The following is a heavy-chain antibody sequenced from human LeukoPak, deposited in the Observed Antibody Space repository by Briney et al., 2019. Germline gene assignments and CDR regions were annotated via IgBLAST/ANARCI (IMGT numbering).Heavy chain of an antibody. D-gene: IGHD3-22*01. CDR2: INHNGNVN. CDR1: GFTFSSYW. J-gene: IGHJ4*02. Sequence: PGGSLRLSCAASGFTFSSYWMNWARQAPGKGLEWVASINHNGNVNYYVDSVKGRFTISRDNAKNSLYLQMSNLRAEDTAVYYCARGGDYYDSSGPLDYWGQGTLVTVSS. V-gene: IGHV3-7*03. CDR3: ARGGDYYDSSGPLDY.